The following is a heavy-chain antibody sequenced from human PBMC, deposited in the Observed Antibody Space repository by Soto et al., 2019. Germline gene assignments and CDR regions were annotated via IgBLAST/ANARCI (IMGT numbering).Heavy chain of an antibody. CDR2: IIPIFGTA. CDR1: GGTFSSYT. V-gene: IGHV1-69*13. D-gene: IGHD3-3*01. Sequence: SVKVSCKASGGTFSSYTISWVRQAPGQGLEWMGGIIPIFGTANYAQKFQGRVTITADESTSTAYMELSSLRSEDTAVYYCASRQEGRFFEYYWGQGTLVTVSS. CDR3: ASRQEGRFFEYY. J-gene: IGHJ4*02.